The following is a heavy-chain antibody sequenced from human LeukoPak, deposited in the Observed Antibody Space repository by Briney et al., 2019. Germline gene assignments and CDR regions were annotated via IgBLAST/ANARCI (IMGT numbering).Heavy chain of an antibody. CDR1: GFTFDDYA. Sequence: PGGSLRLSCAASGFTFDDYAMHWVRQAPGKGLEWVSGISWNSGSIGYADSVKGRFTISRDNAKNSLYLQMNSLRAEDTAVYYCARDSAAAGTGFDYWGQGTLVTVSS. CDR2: ISWNSGSI. CDR3: ARDSAAAGTGFDY. V-gene: IGHV3-9*01. D-gene: IGHD6-13*01. J-gene: IGHJ4*02.